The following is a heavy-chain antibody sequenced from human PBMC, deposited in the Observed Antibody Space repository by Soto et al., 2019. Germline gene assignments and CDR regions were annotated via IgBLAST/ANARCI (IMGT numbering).Heavy chain of an antibody. CDR3: ARERQWDPLPY. CDR1: GYTFRNYG. Sequence: VQFVQSGAEVKKPGASVKVSCEAYGYTFRNYGITWVRQAPGQGLEWIGWVSGYNRNTNYAQKFEDRVTMTTDTSTSIAYLELRRLRIDDTAVYYCARERQWDPLPYWGPGTLLVVS. V-gene: IGHV1-18*01. D-gene: IGHD1-26*01. J-gene: IGHJ4*02. CDR2: VSGYNRNT.